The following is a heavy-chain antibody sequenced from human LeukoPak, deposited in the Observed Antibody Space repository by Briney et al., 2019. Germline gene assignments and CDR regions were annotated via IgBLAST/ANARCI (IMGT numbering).Heavy chain of an antibody. CDR3: ARGSGGATFGY. Sequence: PSETLSLTCTVSGGSVSSSTFYWGWIRQPPGKGLEWIASVHYTGSTFYNPSLKSRVTISVDTSKNQFSLKLSSVTAADTAVYYCARGSGGATFGYWGQGTLVTVSS. CDR2: VHYTGST. D-gene: IGHD1-26*01. V-gene: IGHV4-39*07. CDR1: GGSVSSSTFY. J-gene: IGHJ4*02.